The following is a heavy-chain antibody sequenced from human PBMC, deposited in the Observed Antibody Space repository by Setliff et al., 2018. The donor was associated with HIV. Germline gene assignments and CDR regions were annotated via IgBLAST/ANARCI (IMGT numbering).Heavy chain of an antibody. D-gene: IGHD3-22*01. J-gene: IGHJ3*02. CDR2: ISSTGAII. CDR1: GFIFSTYW. Sequence: GGSLRLSCAASGFIFSTYWMNWVRQAPGKGLEWISYISSTGAIIYYADSVKGRFTISRDNAKNSLYLQMNSLRAEDTAVYYCARDYYDSSGYYYRDAFDMWGQGTMVTVSS. CDR3: ARDYYDSSGYYYRDAFDM. V-gene: IGHV3-48*03.